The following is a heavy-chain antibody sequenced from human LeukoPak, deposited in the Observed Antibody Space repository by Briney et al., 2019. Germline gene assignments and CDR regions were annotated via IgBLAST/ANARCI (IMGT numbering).Heavy chain of an antibody. D-gene: IGHD2/OR15-2a*01. CDR1: GFTFSSYA. Sequence: GGSLRLSCAASGFTFSSYAMTWVRQAPGKGLEWVSTISGSGGSSYYADSVKGRFTISRDSSKNTLSLQMNDLRDEDTAVYFCARDQDRSTESYGMDVWGQGTTVTVSS. CDR2: ISGSGGSS. CDR3: ARDQDRSTESYGMDV. V-gene: IGHV3-23*01. J-gene: IGHJ6*02.